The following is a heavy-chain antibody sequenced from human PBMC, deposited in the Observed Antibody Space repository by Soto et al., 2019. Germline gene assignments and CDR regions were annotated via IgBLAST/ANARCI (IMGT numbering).Heavy chain of an antibody. CDR1: GFTFSSYG. J-gene: IGHJ6*02. CDR2: ISYDGSNK. V-gene: IGHV3-30*18. D-gene: IGHD4-17*01. Sequence: GGSLRLSCAASGFTFSSYGMHWVRQAPGKGLEWVAVISYDGSNKYYADSVKGRFTISRDNSKNTLYLQMNSPRAEDTAVYYCAKDRHDYGDTSYYGMDVWGQGTTVTVSS. CDR3: AKDRHDYGDTSYYGMDV.